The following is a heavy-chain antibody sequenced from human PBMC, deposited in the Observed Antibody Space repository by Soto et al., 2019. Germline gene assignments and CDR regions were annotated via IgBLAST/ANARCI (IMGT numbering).Heavy chain of an antibody. J-gene: IGHJ5*01. D-gene: IGHD3-10*01. CDR3: AHKAVPYFYASGRSDWFDS. CDR2: IYWDDDK. V-gene: IGHV2-5*02. Sequence: QITLKESGPALVKRTQTLTLTCTFSGFSLDTRGVGVGWIRQPPGKALEWLALIYWDDDKRYSPSLKSRLTITKDTSKNQVVLTMTNMDPVDTATYYCAHKAVPYFYASGRSDWFDSWGQGTLVTVSS. CDR1: GFSLDTRGVG.